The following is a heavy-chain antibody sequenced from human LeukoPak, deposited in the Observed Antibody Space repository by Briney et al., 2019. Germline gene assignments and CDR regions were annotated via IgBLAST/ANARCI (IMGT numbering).Heavy chain of an antibody. Sequence: ASVTVSCKASGYTFTGYYMHWVRQAPGQGLEWMGWINPNSGGTNYAQKLQGWVTMTRDTSISTAYMELSRLRSDDTAVYYCARAAPYSSGWYGPRWFDPWGQGTLVTVSS. CDR2: INPNSGGT. J-gene: IGHJ5*02. D-gene: IGHD6-19*01. V-gene: IGHV1-2*04. CDR3: ARAAPYSSGWYGPRWFDP. CDR1: GYTFTGYY.